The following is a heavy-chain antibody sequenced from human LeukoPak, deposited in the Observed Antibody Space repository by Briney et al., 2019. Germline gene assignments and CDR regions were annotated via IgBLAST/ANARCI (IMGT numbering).Heavy chain of an antibody. V-gene: IGHV3-30*18. D-gene: IGHD6-19*01. J-gene: IGHJ2*01. CDR1: GFTFSSYG. CDR2: ISYDGSNK. Sequence: SGGSLRLSCAASGFTFSSYGMHWVRQAPGKGLEWVAVISYDGSNKYYADSVKGRFTISRDNSKNTLYLQMNSLRAEDTAVYYCAKERAVAGNWYFDLWGRGTLVTVSS. CDR3: AKERAVAGNWYFDL.